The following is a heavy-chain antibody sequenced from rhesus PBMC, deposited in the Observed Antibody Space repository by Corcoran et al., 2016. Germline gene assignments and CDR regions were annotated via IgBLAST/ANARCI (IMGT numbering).Heavy chain of an antibody. CDR2: INGNSGST. CDR1: GVSISSYW. V-gene: IGHV4-80*01. Sequence: QVQLQESGPGLVKPSGTLLLTCTASGVSISSYWWNWIRPSPGQGLGWVGEINGNSGSTNCNPSLKSRVTVSKDASKNQFSLKLSSVTAADTAVYYCARGLSNPIDYWGQGVLVTVSS. D-gene: IGHD4-23*01. CDR3: ARGLSNPIDY. J-gene: IGHJ4*01.